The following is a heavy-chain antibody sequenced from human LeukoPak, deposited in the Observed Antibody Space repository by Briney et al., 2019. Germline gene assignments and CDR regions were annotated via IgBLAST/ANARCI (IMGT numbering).Heavy chain of an antibody. D-gene: IGHD3-3*01. J-gene: IGHJ6*02. Sequence: SLRLSCAASGFTFSSYGMHWVRQAPGKGLEWVAVIWYDGSNKYYADSVKGRFTISRDNSKNTLYLQMNSLRAEDTAVYYCARGWRFLEWLLIPYYYGMDVWGQGTTVTVSS. V-gene: IGHV3-33*01. CDR1: GFTFSSYG. CDR3: ARGWRFLEWLLIPYYYGMDV. CDR2: IWYDGSNK.